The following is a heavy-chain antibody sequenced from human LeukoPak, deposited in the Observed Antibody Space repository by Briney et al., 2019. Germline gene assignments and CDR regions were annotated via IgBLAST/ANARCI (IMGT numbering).Heavy chain of an antibody. CDR1: GFIFSSYS. D-gene: IGHD6-6*01. CDR3: ARSSYSSSSSV. J-gene: IGHJ3*01. Sequence: GGSLRLSCAASGFIFSSYSMSWVRQAPGMGLEWVSVITGSGGNTYYADSVKGRFTISRDNAKNSLYLQINSLRAEDTAVYYCARSSYSSSSSVWGQGTMVTVSS. V-gene: IGHV3-23*01. CDR2: ITGSGGNT.